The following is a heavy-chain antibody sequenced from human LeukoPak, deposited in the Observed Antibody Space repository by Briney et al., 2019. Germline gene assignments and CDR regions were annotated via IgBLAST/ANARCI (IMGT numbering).Heavy chain of an antibody. D-gene: IGHD2-2*01. Sequence: GGPLRLSCAPSGYPFNSYPMNWVRHAPEKGLEWVSGSGRTGGSTFYADSVKGGCTVSRDNYKNTLSLQMNSLRAEDTAVYYCAKERGVVPAHYFDFWGRGPVVMVSS. CDR3: AKERGVVPAHYFDF. J-gene: IGHJ4*02. CDR1: GYPFNSYP. CDR2: SGRTGGST. V-gene: IGHV3-23*01.